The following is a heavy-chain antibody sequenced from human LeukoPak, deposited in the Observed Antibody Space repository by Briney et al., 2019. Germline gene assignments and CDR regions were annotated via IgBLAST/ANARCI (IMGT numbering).Heavy chain of an antibody. J-gene: IGHJ4*02. CDR3: ARSPGSSWVYNFDY. V-gene: IGHV4-59*01. CDR2: IYYSGST. D-gene: IGHD6-13*01. CDR1: GGSISSYY. Sequence: SETLSLTCTVSGGSISSYYWSWIRQPPGKGLEWIGYIYYSGSTNYNPSLKSRVTISVDTSKNQFSLKLSSVTAADTAVYYCARSPGSSWVYNFDYWGQGTLVTVSS.